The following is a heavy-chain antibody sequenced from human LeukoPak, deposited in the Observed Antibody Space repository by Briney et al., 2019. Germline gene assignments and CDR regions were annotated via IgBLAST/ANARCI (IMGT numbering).Heavy chain of an antibody. CDR3: ASRSDSSSWYEYYYYGMDV. V-gene: IGHV1-46*01. CDR2: INPSGGST. J-gene: IGHJ6*02. CDR1: GYTFTSYY. Sequence: ASVKVSCKASGYTFTSYYMHWARQAPGQGLEWMGIINPSGGSTSYAQKFQGRVTMTRDTSTSTVYMELSSLRSEDTAVYYCASRSDSSSWYEYYYYGMDVWGQGTTVTVSS. D-gene: IGHD6-13*01.